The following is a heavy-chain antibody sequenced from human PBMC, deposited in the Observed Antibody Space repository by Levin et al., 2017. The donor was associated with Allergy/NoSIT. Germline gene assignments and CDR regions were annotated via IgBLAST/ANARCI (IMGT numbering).Heavy chain of an antibody. CDR1: GGTFSSYA. J-gene: IGHJ4*02. V-gene: IGHV1-69*01. Sequence: KISCKASGGTFSSYAISWVRQAPGQGLEWMGGIIPIFGTANYAQKFQGRVTITADESTSTAYMELSSLRSEDTAVYYCARIRITMVRGVIITSGLDYWGQGTLVTVSS. CDR3: ARIRITMVRGVIITSGLDY. D-gene: IGHD3-10*01. CDR2: IIPIFGTA.